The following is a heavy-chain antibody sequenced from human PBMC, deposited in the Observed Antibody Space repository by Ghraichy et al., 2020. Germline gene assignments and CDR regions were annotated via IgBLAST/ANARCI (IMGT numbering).Heavy chain of an antibody. Sequence: ESLNISCTVSGGSVSGSSYYWGWIRQPTGKGLEWIGSIEYSGSSRYNPSLKSRVTISVDTSKNQFSLKLSSVTAADTAVYYCARPGSTTGWYYFDYWGQGTLVTVSS. V-gene: IGHV4-39*01. CDR1: GGSVSGSSYY. CDR3: ARPGSTTGWYYFDY. J-gene: IGHJ4*02. CDR2: IEYSGSS. D-gene: IGHD6-19*01.